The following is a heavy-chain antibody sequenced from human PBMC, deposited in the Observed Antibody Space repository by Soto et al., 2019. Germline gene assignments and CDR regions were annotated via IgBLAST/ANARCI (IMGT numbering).Heavy chain of an antibody. CDR3: ARGRKVGDTGYYFDY. CDR1: GFSFSDYY. J-gene: IGHJ4*02. Sequence: PGGSLRLSCAASGFSFSDYYMSWIRQAPGKGLEWVSYISSGSSYTNYADSVKGRFTISRDNAKNSLYLQMNSLRAEDTAVYYCARGRKVGDTGYYFDYWGQGTLVTVSS. V-gene: IGHV3-11*06. CDR2: ISSGSSYT. D-gene: IGHD1-26*01.